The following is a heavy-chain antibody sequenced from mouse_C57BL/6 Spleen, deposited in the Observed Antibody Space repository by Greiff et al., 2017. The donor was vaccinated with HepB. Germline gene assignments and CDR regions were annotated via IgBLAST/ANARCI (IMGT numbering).Heavy chain of an antibody. CDR2: INPSTGGT. CDR3: ATVVAPYAMDY. Sequence: SGPELVKPGASVKISCKASGYSFTGYYMNWVKQSPEKSLEWIGEINPSTGGTTYNQKFKAKATLTVDKSSSTAYMQLKSLTSEDSAVYYCATVVAPYAMDYWGQGTSVTVSS. J-gene: IGHJ4*01. CDR1: GYSFTGYY. D-gene: IGHD1-1*01. V-gene: IGHV1-42*01.